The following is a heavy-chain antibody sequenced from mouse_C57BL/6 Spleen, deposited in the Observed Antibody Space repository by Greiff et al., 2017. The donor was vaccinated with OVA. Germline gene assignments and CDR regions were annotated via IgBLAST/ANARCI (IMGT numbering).Heavy chain of an antibody. CDR3: ARDYYGSSLYYAMDY. D-gene: IGHD1-1*01. V-gene: IGHV1-82*01. Sequence: VQLVESGPELVKPGASVKISCKASGYAFSSSWMNWVKQRPGKGLEWIGRIYPGDGDTNYNGKFKGKATLTADKSSSTAYMQLSSLTSEDSAVYFCARDYYGSSLYYAMDYWGQGTSVTVSS. CDR1: GYAFSSSW. CDR2: IYPGDGDT. J-gene: IGHJ4*01.